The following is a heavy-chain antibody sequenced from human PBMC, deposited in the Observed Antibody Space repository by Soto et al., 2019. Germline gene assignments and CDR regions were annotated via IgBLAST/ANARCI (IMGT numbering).Heavy chain of an antibody. V-gene: IGHV3-7*05. Sequence: PGGSLRLSCAASGFTFSSYWMSWVRQAPGKGLEWVANIKQDGSEKYYVDSVKGRFTISRDNAKNSLYLQMNSLRAEDTAVYYCARDQRNHDDILTGYFPWFDPWGQGTLVTAPQ. D-gene: IGHD3-9*01. CDR3: ARDQRNHDDILTGYFPWFDP. CDR1: GFTFSSYW. J-gene: IGHJ5*02. CDR2: IKQDGSEK.